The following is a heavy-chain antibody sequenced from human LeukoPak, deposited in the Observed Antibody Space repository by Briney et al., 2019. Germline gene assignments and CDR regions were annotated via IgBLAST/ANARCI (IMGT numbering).Heavy chain of an antibody. V-gene: IGHV5-51*01. J-gene: IGHJ6*02. CDR1: GYSFTNYW. D-gene: IGHD6-19*01. CDR3: ARQEPLAVAGTPSGMDV. CDR2: IYPGDSDT. Sequence: GESLKISCKGSGYSFTNYWIGWVRQMPGKGLEWMGIIYPGDSDTRYSPSFQGQVTFSADKSISTAYLQWSSLKASDTAMYYCARQEPLAVAGTPSGMDVWGQGTTVTVSS.